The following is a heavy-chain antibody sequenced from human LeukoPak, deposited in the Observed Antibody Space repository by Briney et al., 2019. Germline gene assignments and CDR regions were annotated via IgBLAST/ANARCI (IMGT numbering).Heavy chain of an antibody. Sequence: GGSLRLSCAASGFTFSGHNMNWLRQAPGKGLEWISLVSISSGTIYYADSVNGRFRISRDNAKSSLDLEMNSLRAEDTAVYYCARAMSTFGGVRNYFDSWGQGTLVTVSS. D-gene: IGHD3-16*01. CDR3: ARAMSTFGGVRNYFDS. CDR1: GFTFSGHN. V-gene: IGHV3-48*04. CDR2: VSISSGTI. J-gene: IGHJ4*02.